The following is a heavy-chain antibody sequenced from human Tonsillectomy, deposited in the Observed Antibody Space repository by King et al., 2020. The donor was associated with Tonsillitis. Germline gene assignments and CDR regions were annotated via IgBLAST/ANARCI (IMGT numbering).Heavy chain of an antibody. J-gene: IGHJ3*01. CDR1: GFTFNDYA. Sequence: QLVQSGGGLVQPGGSLRLSCAASGFTFNDYAMSWVRQAPGEGLEWVSTISGSGGNTYYADSVKGRFTISRDNSKNTLYLQMNSLRAEDTAVYYCAKTNYDFWSGFTAGAFDVWGQGTMVTVSS. V-gene: IGHV3-23*04. D-gene: IGHD3-3*01. CDR3: AKTNYDFWSGFTAGAFDV. CDR2: ISGSGGNT.